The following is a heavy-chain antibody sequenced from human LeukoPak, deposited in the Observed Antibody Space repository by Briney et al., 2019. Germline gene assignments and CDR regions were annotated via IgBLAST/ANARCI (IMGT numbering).Heavy chain of an antibody. V-gene: IGHV3-48*03. CDR3: AHISSSWPDY. CDR1: GFTFSRYE. J-gene: IGHJ4*02. Sequence: GGSLRLSCAASGFTFSRYEMNWVRQAPGKGLEWVSYISRSGDTIYFADSVKGRFTISRDNAKNTLYLQMNSLRAEDTAVYYCAHISSSWPDYWGQGTLVTVSS. CDR2: ISRSGDTI. D-gene: IGHD6-13*01.